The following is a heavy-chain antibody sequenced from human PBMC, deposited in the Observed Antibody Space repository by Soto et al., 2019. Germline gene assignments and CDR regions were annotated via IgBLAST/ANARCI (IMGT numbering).Heavy chain of an antibody. CDR3: ARHDYYDSSGSDY. CDR1: GFTFSSYS. V-gene: IGHV3-21*01. CDR2: ISSSISYI. D-gene: IGHD3-22*01. J-gene: IGHJ4*02. Sequence: GGSLRLSCAASGFTFSSYSMNWVRQAPGKGLEWVSSISSSISYIYYADSVKGRFTISRDNAKNSLYLQMNSLRAEDTAVYYCARHDYYDSSGSDYWGQGTLVTVSS.